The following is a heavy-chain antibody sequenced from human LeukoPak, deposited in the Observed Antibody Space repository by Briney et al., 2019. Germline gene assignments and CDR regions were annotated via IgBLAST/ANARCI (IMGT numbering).Heavy chain of an antibody. Sequence: ASVKVSCKASGYTFTNYHMHWVRQAPGQGLEWMGRIYPSSGGTNYAQKLQGRVTMTTDTSTSVAYMELRSLTSDDTAVYYCTRAPPGMTMMTDYWGQGTLVTVSS. V-gene: IGHV1-2*06. J-gene: IGHJ4*02. CDR3: TRAPPGMTMMTDY. D-gene: IGHD3-22*01. CDR1: GYTFTNYH. CDR2: IYPSSGGT.